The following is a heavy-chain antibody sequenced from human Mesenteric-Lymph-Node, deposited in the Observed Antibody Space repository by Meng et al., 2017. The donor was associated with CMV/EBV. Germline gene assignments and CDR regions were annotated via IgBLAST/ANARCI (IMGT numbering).Heavy chain of an antibody. D-gene: IGHD2-15*01. CDR2: ISGTGGTI. J-gene: IGHJ6*02. CDR1: GFTFSRHA. V-gene: IGHV3-23*01. Sequence: GGSLRLSCATSGFTFSRHAMSWVRQAPGKGLEWVSAISGTGGTIYYADSVKGRFTISRDNSENTLYLQMDSLRAEDTAIYYCARDRAEIVPTYGMDVWGQGTTVTVSS. CDR3: ARDRAEIVPTYGMDV.